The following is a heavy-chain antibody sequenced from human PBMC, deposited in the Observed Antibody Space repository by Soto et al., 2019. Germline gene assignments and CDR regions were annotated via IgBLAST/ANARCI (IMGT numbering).Heavy chain of an antibody. V-gene: IGHV4-31*03. J-gene: IGHJ4*02. Sequence: QVQLQESGPGLVKPSQTLSLTCTVSGGSISSGGYSWSWIRQHPGKGLEWIGYIYYSGITYYNPSLKSRVTISVDTSKNQFALKLSSVTAADTAVYYCARQRGYSGYDSGRFDYWGQGTLVTVSS. D-gene: IGHD5-12*01. CDR3: ARQRGYSGYDSGRFDY. CDR1: GGSISSGGYS. CDR2: IYYSGIT.